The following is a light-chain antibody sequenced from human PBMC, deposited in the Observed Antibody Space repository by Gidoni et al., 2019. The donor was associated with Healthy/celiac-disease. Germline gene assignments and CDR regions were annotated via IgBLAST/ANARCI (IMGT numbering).Light chain of an antibody. J-gene: IGKJ3*01. V-gene: IGKV1-9*01. Sequence: IQFTQSPTFLSASVGDRVTMTYRASTGTSSYSAWYQLKPGKAPKLLIYAASTLQGGVPSRFSGSGSGTEFTLTISSLQPEDFATYSCQQRSSTPLTFGPXTKVDIK. CDR1: TGTSSY. CDR2: AAS. CDR3: QQRSSTPLT.